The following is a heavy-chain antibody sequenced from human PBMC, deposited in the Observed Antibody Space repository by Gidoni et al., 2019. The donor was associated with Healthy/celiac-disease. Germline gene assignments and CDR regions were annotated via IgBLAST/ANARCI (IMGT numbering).Heavy chain of an antibody. CDR3: ASDGSGRDAFDI. Sequence: EVQLVESGGGLVKPGGSLRLSCAASGFTVSSYSMNWVRQAPGKGLDGVSSISSSSSYIYYADSVKGRFTISRDNAKNSLYLQMNSLRAEDTAVYYCASDGSGRDAFDIWGQGTMVTVSS. D-gene: IGHD3-10*01. CDR2: ISSSSSYI. CDR1: GFTVSSYS. V-gene: IGHV3-21*01. J-gene: IGHJ3*02.